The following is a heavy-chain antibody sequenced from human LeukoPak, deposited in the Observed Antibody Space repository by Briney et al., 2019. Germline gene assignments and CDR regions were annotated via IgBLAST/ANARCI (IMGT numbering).Heavy chain of an antibody. CDR1: GFTFSSYS. Sequence: GGSLRLSCTASGFTFSSYSMNWVRQVPGEGLEWISYISSSVITIFYADSVKGRFTISRDNSKNTLYLQMNSLRAEDTAVYYCAKDSDEIANYYDSSGYFFDYWGQGTLVTVSS. CDR3: AKDSDEIANYYDSSGYFFDY. V-gene: IGHV3-48*01. D-gene: IGHD3-22*01. J-gene: IGHJ4*02. CDR2: ISSSVITI.